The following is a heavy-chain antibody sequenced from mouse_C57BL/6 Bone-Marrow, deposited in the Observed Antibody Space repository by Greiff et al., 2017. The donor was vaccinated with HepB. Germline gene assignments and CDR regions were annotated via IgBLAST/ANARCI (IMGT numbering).Heavy chain of an antibody. CDR1: GYTFTDYE. CDR3: TRWSYDYDGAYAMDY. CDR2: IDPETGGT. V-gene: IGHV1-15*01. J-gene: IGHJ4*01. Sequence: VQLQQSGAELVRPGASVTLSCKASGYTFTDYEMHWVKQTPVHGLEWIGAIDPETGGTAYNQKFKGKAILTADKSSSTAYMELRSLTSEDSAVYYCTRWSYDYDGAYAMDYWGQGTSVTVSA. D-gene: IGHD2-4*01.